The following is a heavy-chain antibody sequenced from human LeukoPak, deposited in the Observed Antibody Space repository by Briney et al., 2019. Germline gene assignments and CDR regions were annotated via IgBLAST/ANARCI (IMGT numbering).Heavy chain of an antibody. J-gene: IGHJ4*02. D-gene: IGHD1-26*01. CDR3: ARSSSSGSYWADY. V-gene: IGHV4-59*01. Sequence: SETLSLTCTVSGGSISTYYWSWIRQPPGKGLEWIGYIYYGGSTSYNPSLKSRVTISVDTSKNQFSLKLTSVTAADTAVYYCARSSSSGSYWADYWGQGTLVTVSS. CDR1: GGSISTYY. CDR2: IYYGGST.